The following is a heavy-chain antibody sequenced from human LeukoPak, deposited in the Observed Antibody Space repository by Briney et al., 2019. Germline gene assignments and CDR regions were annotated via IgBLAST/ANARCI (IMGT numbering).Heavy chain of an antibody. CDR1: GGSISSGGYY. V-gene: IGHV4-31*03. CDR3: ARVWGGGYVFDY. J-gene: IGHJ4*02. D-gene: IGHD5-12*01. Sequence: PSETLSLTCTVSGGSISSGGYYWSWIRQHPGKGLEWIGYIYYSGSTYYNPSLKSRVTISVDTSKNQFSLKLSSVTAADTAVYYCARVWGGGYVFDYWGQGPRVPVPS. CDR2: IYYSGST.